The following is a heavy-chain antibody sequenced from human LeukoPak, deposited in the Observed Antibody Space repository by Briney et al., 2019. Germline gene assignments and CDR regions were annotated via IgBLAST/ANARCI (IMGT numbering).Heavy chain of an antibody. V-gene: IGHV3-74*01. CDR3: ARGPNSNWSGLDL. CDR2: ISPTGSTT. D-gene: IGHD6-6*01. J-gene: IGHJ5*02. CDR1: GFSFSGHW. Sequence: GGSLRLSCTASGFSFSGHWMRWARQLPGKGLVWVSRISPTGSTTSYADSVKGRFTVSRDNAKNTLYLQVNNLRAEDTAVYYCARGPNSNWSGLDLWGQGTLLTVSS.